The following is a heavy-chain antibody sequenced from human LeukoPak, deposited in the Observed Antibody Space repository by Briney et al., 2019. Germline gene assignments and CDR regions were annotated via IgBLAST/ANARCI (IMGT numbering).Heavy chain of an antibody. Sequence: PSETLSLTCTVSGGSISSYYWSWIRQPPGKGLEWIGYIYYSGSTNYNPSLKSRVTISVDTSKNQFSLKLSSVTAADTAVYYCARDSIGYYDSSGSFDYWGQGTLVTVSS. D-gene: IGHD3-22*01. CDR3: ARDSIGYYDSSGSFDY. CDR2: IYYSGST. V-gene: IGHV4-59*01. J-gene: IGHJ4*02. CDR1: GGSISSYY.